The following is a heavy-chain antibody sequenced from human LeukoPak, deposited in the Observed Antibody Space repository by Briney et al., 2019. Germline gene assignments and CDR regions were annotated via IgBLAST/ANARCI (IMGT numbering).Heavy chain of an antibody. D-gene: IGHD5-12*01. CDR3: ARWSYRCYDFEY. V-gene: IGHV3-74*01. J-gene: IGHJ4*02. CDR1: GFTFSSYW. Sequence: PGGSLSLSCEASGFTFSSYWMHWVRQAPGKGLVWVSRITADGSITNYADSVKGRFTLSRDNAKNTLYLQMNSLRAEDTAVYYCARWSYRCYDFEYWGQGTLVTVSS. CDR2: ITADGSIT.